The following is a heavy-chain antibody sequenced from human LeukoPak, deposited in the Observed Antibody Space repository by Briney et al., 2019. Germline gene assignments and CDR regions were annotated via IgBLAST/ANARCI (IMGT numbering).Heavy chain of an antibody. CDR3: AKDRVAMVRGVSFSFDC. J-gene: IGHJ4*02. Sequence: GGSLRLSCAASGFTFDDYAMHWVRQAPGKGLEWVSLISGDGGSTYYADSVKGRFPISRDNSKNSLFLQMNRLRTEDTALYYCAKDRVAMVRGVSFSFDCWGQGTLVPVSS. CDR1: GFTFDDYA. D-gene: IGHD3-10*01. V-gene: IGHV3-43*02. CDR2: ISGDGGST.